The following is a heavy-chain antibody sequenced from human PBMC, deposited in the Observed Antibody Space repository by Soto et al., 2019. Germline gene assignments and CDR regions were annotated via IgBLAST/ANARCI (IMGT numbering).Heavy chain of an antibody. CDR3: AKLGGLASFGVVIMPHYYYGIDV. J-gene: IGHJ6*02. Sequence: GGSLRLSCAASGFTFSSYAMSWVRQAPGKGLEWVSAISGSGGSTYYADSVKGRFTISRDNSKNTLYLQMNSLRAEDTAVYYCAKLGGLASFGVVIMPHYYYGIDVWGQGTTVTVSS. D-gene: IGHD3-3*01. CDR2: ISGSGGST. V-gene: IGHV3-23*01. CDR1: GFTFSSYA.